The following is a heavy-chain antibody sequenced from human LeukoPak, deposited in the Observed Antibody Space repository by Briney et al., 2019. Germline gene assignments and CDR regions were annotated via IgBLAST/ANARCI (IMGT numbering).Heavy chain of an antibody. D-gene: IGHD6-13*01. CDR2: INPNSGGT. CDR1: GYTFTGYY. CDR3: ARVGNIAAAVGWFDP. V-gene: IGHV1-2*02. J-gene: IGHJ5*02. Sequence: ASVKVSCKASGYTFTGYYMHWVRQAPGQGLEWMGWINPNSGGTNYAQKFQGRVTMTRDTSISTAYMELSRLRSDDTAVYYCARVGNIAAAVGWFDPWGQGTLVTVSS.